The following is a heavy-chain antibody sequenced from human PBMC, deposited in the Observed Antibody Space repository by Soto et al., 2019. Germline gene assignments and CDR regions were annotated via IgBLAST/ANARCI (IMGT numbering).Heavy chain of an antibody. J-gene: IGHJ6*02. CDR1: GYTFTGYY. Sequence: QVQLVQSGAEVKKPGASVKVSCKASGYTFTGYYMHWVRQAPGQGLEWMGWINPNSGGTNYAQKFQGRVTMTRDTSISTAYKELSRLGSDDTAVYYCARARSTGTGRFNGKMDVWGQGTTVTVSS. CDR2: INPNSGGT. V-gene: IGHV1-2*02. CDR3: ARARSTGTGRFNGKMDV. D-gene: IGHD1-1*01.